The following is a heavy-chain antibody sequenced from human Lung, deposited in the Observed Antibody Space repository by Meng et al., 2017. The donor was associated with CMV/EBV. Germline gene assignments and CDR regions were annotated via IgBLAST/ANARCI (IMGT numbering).Heavy chain of an antibody. CDR1: GYRITTYW. CDR2: IYPYDSDT. Sequence: GXSXKISXKASGYRITTYWIGWVRQMPGKGLEWMGIIYPYDSDTRYSPSFQGQVTISADKSISTAYLQWSSLKASDTAMYFCARSFSSRMFFDFWGQGTPVXVSS. CDR3: ARSFSSRMFFDF. D-gene: IGHD6-13*01. V-gene: IGHV5-51*01. J-gene: IGHJ4*02.